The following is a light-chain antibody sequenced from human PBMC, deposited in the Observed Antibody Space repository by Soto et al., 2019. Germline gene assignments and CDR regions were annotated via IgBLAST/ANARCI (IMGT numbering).Light chain of an antibody. CDR3: QQYGSSRT. CDR1: QSVSSSY. V-gene: IGKV3-20*01. J-gene: IGKJ1*01. CDR2: GAS. Sequence: EIVLTQSPGTLSLSPGERATLSCRASQSVSSSYLAWYQQKPGQAPRLLIYGASSRPTGIPDRFSGSGSGTDVTLTISSLEPEDFEVYYCQQYGSSRTFGQGTKVESK.